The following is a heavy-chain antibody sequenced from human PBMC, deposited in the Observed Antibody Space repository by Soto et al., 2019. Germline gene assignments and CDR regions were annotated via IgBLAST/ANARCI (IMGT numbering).Heavy chain of an antibody. CDR3: ASSGTFYYYYYMDV. D-gene: IGHD1-1*01. Sequence: SETLSLTCTVSGGSISSYYWSWIGQPPGKGLEWIGYIYYSGSTNYNPSLKSRVTISVDTSKNQFSLKLSSVTAADTAVYYCASSGTFYYYYYMDVWGKGTTVTVSS. CDR1: GGSISSYY. CDR2: IYYSGST. V-gene: IGHV4-59*01. J-gene: IGHJ6*03.